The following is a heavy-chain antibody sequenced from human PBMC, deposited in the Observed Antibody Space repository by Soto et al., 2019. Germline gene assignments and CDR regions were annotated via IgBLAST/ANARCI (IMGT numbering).Heavy chain of an antibody. J-gene: IGHJ5*02. CDR1: GYTFTSYA. CDR3: ARVPGYCSSTSCYKHWFDP. Sequence: VASVKVSCKASGYTFTSYAMHWVRQAPGQRLEWMGWINAGNGNTKYSQKFQGRVTITRDTSASTAYMELSSLRSEDTAVYYCARVPGYCSSTSCYKHWFDPWGQGTLVTVSS. D-gene: IGHD2-2*02. CDR2: INAGNGNT. V-gene: IGHV1-3*01.